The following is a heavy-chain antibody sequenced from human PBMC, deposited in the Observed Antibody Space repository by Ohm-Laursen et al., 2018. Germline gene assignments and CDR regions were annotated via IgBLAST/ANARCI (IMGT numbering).Heavy chain of an antibody. V-gene: IGHV4-34*01. CDR2: INHSRST. CDR1: GGSFSGYY. J-gene: IGHJ6*02. Sequence: SDTLSLTCAVYGGSFSGYYWNWIRQPPGKGLEWIGEINHSRSTKYNPSLKRRVTLSADSSNSQFSLRLTSVTAADTATYYCARGSGFFKLDVWGQGTTVTVSS. CDR3: ARGSGFFKLDV. D-gene: IGHD6-19*01.